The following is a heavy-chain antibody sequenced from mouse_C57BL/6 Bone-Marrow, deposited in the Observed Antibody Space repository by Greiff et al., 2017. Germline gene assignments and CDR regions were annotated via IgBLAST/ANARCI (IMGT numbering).Heavy chain of an antibody. CDR2: IHPNSGST. Sequence: VQLQQSGAELVKPGASVKLSCKASGYTFTSYWMHWVKQRPGQGLEWIGMIHPNSGSTNYNEKFKSKATLTVDKSSSTAYMQLSSLTSEDSAVYYCARAQLRLFFFAYWGQGTLVTVSA. D-gene: IGHD3-2*02. J-gene: IGHJ3*01. CDR1: GYTFTSYW. CDR3: ARAQLRLFFFAY. V-gene: IGHV1-64*01.